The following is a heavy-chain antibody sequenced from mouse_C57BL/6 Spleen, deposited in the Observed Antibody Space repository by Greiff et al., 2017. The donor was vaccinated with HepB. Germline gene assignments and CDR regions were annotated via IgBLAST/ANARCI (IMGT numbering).Heavy chain of an antibody. CDR3: ERSRLYGRSSYWYFEV. Sequence: EVQLQQSGPELVKPGASVKMSCKASGYTFTDYNMHWVKQSHGKSLEWIGYINPNNGGTSYNQKFKGKATLTVNKSSSTAYMELRSLTSEDCAVYYCERSRLYGRSSYWYFEVWGTGTTVTVSS. CDR1: GYTFTDYN. D-gene: IGHD1-1*01. V-gene: IGHV1-22*01. J-gene: IGHJ1*03. CDR2: INPNNGGT.